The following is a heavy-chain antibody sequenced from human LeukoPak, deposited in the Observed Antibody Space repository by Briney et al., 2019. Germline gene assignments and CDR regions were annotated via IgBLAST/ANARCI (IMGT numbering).Heavy chain of an antibody. J-gene: IGHJ4*02. CDR3: ARVEVDRAMVAVIRDFDY. Sequence: ASVKVSCKASGDTFTSYGISWVRQAPGQGLEWIGWISAYNGNTNYAQRLQGTVTMTTDTSTSTAYMELRSLRSDDTAVYYCARVEVDRAMVAVIRDFDYWGQESL. D-gene: IGHD5-18*01. V-gene: IGHV1-18*01. CDR2: ISAYNGNT. CDR1: GDTFTSYG.